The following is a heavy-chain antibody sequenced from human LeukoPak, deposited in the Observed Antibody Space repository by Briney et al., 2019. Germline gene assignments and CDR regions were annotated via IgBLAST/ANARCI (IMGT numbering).Heavy chain of an antibody. CDR1: GGSISSGGYS. V-gene: IGHV4-30-2*03. Sequence: PSETLSLTCAVSGGSISSGGYSWSWIRQPPGKGLEWIGSIYYSGSTYYNPSLKSRVTISVDTSKNQFSLKLSSVTAADTAVYYCARGGSTMVRGVIITTRYMDVWGKGTTVTVSS. CDR3: ARGGSTMVRGVIITTRYMDV. CDR2: IYYSGST. D-gene: IGHD3-10*01. J-gene: IGHJ6*03.